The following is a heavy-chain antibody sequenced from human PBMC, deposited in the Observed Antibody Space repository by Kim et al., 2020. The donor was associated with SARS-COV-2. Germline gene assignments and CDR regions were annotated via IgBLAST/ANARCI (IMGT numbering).Heavy chain of an antibody. CDR3: AKAPAGYYPYYFDY. CDR1: GFTFSSYG. CDR2: ISYDGSNK. D-gene: IGHD3-9*01. Sequence: GGSLRLSCAAPGFTFSSYGMHWVRQAPGKGLEWVAVISYDGSNKYYADSVKGRFTISRDNSKNTLYLQMNSLRAEDTAVYYCAKAPAGYYPYYFDYWGQGTLVTVSS. V-gene: IGHV3-30*18. J-gene: IGHJ4*02.